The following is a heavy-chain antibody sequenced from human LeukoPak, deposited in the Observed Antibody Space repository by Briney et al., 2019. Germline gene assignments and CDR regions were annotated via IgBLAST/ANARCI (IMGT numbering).Heavy chain of an antibody. CDR2: IIPIFGTA. D-gene: IGHD3-22*01. CDR1: GGTFSSYA. V-gene: IGHV1-69*05. Sequence: ASVKVSCKASGGTFSSYAISWVRQAPGQGVEWMGRIIPIFGTANYAQKFQGRVTITTDESTSTAYMELSSLRSEDTAVYYCARDSDYYDSSVGYAFDIWGQGTMVNVSS. J-gene: IGHJ3*02. CDR3: ARDSDYYDSSVGYAFDI.